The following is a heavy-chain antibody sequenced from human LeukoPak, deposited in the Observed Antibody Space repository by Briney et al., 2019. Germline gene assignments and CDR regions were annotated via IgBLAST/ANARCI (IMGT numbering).Heavy chain of an antibody. V-gene: IGHV4-4*07. CDR3: ARDRGSFVGAIGRNAFDI. CDR2: IYTSGST. Sequence: PSQTLSLTCTVSGGSISSYYWSWIRQPAGKGLEWIGRIYTSGSTNYNPSLKSRVTMSVDTSTNQFSLKPSALTAPATARAFRARDRGSFVGAIGRNAFDIWGQGTMVTVSS. D-gene: IGHD1-26*01. CDR1: GGSISSYY. J-gene: IGHJ3*02.